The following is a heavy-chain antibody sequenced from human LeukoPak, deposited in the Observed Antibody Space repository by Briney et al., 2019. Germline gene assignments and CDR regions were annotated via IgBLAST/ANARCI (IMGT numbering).Heavy chain of an antibody. V-gene: IGHV3-73*01. J-gene: IGHJ6*03. Sequence: GGSLRLSCAAPGFTFSGSAMHWVRQASGKGLEWVGRIRSKANSYVTAYAASVKGRFTISRDDSKNTAYLQMSSLKTEDTAVYYCTRSVQQLVNSYYYYYMDVWGKGTTVTVSS. D-gene: IGHD6-13*01. CDR2: IRSKANSYVT. CDR3: TRSVQQLVNSYYYYYMDV. CDR1: GFTFSGSA.